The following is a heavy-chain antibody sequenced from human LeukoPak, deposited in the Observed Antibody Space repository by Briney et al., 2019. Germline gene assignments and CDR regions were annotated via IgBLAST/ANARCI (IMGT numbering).Heavy chain of an antibody. V-gene: IGHV1-69*04. CDR1: GGTFSSYT. J-gene: IGHJ4*02. CDR2: IIPILGIA. D-gene: IGHD1-26*01. Sequence: SVKVSCRDSGGTFSSYTISWVRQAPGQGLEWMGRIIPILGIANYAQKFQGRVTITADKSTSTAYMELSSLRSEDTAVYYCAREWEETNDYWGQGTLVTVSS. CDR3: AREWEETNDY.